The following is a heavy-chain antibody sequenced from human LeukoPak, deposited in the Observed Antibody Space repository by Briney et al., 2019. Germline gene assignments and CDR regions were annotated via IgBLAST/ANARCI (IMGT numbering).Heavy chain of an antibody. Sequence: GGSLRLSCVASGFTVSNNYMSWVRQAPGKGLEWVSVIYSGGSTYYADSVKGRFTTSRDNSKNTLYLQMNSLRAEDTAVYYCARVQQHDFWSGYADYWGQGTLVTVSS. J-gene: IGHJ4*02. CDR1: GFTVSNNY. CDR2: IYSGGST. D-gene: IGHD3-3*01. V-gene: IGHV3-53*01. CDR3: ARVQQHDFWSGYADY.